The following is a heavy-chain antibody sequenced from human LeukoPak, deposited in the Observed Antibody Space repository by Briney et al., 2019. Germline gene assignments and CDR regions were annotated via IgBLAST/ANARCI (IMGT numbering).Heavy chain of an antibody. J-gene: IGHJ3*02. D-gene: IGHD6-19*01. CDR1: GYTFTSYY. Sequence: ASVKVSCKASGYTFTSYYMHWVRQAPGQGLEWMGIINPSGGSTSYAQKFQGRVTMTRDTSTSTVYMELSSLRSEDTAVYYCARDRYSSGWTLGAGRVAFDIWGQGTMVTVSS. CDR2: INPSGGST. V-gene: IGHV1-46*01. CDR3: ARDRYSSGWTLGAGRVAFDI.